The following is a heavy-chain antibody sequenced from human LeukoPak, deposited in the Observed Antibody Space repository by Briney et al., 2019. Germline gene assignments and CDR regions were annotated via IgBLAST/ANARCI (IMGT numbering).Heavy chain of an antibody. D-gene: IGHD3-22*01. J-gene: IGHJ5*02. CDR2: IYYSGST. Sequence: SETLSLTCTVSGGSISSGGYYWSWIRQHPGKGLEWIGYIYYSGSTYYNPSLKSRVTISVDTSKNQFPLKLSSVTAADTAVYYCARDDDYYDSSGFDPWGQGTLVTVSS. V-gene: IGHV4-31*03. CDR1: GGSISSGGYY. CDR3: ARDDDYYDSSGFDP.